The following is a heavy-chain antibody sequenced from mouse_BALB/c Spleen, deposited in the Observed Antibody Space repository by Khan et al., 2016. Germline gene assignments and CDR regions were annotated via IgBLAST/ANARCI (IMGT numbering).Heavy chain of an antibody. J-gene: IGHJ2*01. CDR2: ILPGSGST. CDR1: GYTFSSYW. CDR3: ARTDQRGYFDY. V-gene: IGHV1-9*01. Sequence: QVRLQQSGAELMKPGASVKISCKATGYTFSSYWREWVKQRPGHGLEWIGEILPGSGSTNYNEKFRGKATFTADTSYNTAYMQLSSLTSEDSAVHDCARTDQRGYFDYWGQGTTLTVSS.